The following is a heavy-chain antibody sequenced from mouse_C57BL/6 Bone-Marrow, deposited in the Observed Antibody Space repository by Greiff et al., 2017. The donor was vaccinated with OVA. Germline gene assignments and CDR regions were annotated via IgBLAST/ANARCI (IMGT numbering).Heavy chain of an antibody. CDR2: IYPGDGDT. Sequence: QVQLQQSGPELVKPGASVKISCKASGYAFSSSWMNWVKQRPGKGLEWIGRIYPGDGDTNYNGKFKGKATLTADKSSSTAYMQLSSLTSEDSAVYFCAVHDDGYYASYIGYWCRGTTLTVSS. V-gene: IGHV1-82*01. J-gene: IGHJ2*01. CDR1: GYAFSSSW. D-gene: IGHD2-3*01. CDR3: AVHDDGYYASYIGY.